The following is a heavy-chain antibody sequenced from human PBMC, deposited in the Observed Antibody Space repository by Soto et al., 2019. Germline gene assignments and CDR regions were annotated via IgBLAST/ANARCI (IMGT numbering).Heavy chain of an antibody. V-gene: IGHV4-39*01. CDR1: GGYITGSSSS. D-gene: IGHD3-16*01. CDR2: LSYSGST. J-gene: IGHJ4*02. Sequence: QRQLRESGPGLVKPSETLSLTCSVSGGYITGSSSSWGWIRQSPGTGLQWIRSLSYSGSTYYNPSLKGRVAISADTSKNAFSLELKLMTAADTATYFCARGLRWTRTFDFWGRGTLVTVSS. CDR3: ARGLRWTRTFDF.